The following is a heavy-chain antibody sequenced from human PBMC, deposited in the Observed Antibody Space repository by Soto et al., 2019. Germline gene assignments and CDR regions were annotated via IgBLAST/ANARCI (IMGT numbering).Heavy chain of an antibody. CDR1: GGSVSSGSYY. J-gene: IGHJ5*02. V-gene: IGHV4-61*01. CDR3: ARDSSMGWFWFDP. D-gene: IGHD6-19*01. Sequence: PSETLSLTCTVSGGSVSSGSYYWSWLRQPPGKGLEWIGYIYYSGSTNYNPSLKSRVPISVDTSKNQCSPKLSSVTAADTAVYYCARDSSMGWFWFDPWGQGTLVTVSS. CDR2: IYYSGST.